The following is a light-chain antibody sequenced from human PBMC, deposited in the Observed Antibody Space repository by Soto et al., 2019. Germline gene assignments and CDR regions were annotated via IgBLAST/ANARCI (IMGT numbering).Light chain of an antibody. CDR1: VGL. Sequence: QSALTQPASVTGSPGQFITISCIGTVGLVSWYQQHPGKVPKRIIYDDTKRPSGVSSRFSGSKSGNTASLTISGLQTEDEADYYCCLYVGGRTYVFGTGTKVTVL. J-gene: IGLJ1*01. V-gene: IGLV2-23*01. CDR3: CLYVGGRTYV. CDR2: DDT.